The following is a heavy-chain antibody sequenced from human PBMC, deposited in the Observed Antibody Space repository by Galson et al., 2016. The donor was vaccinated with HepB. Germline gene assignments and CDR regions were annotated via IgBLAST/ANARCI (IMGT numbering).Heavy chain of an antibody. CDR1: GDSISSGIYY. D-gene: IGHD3-22*01. J-gene: IGHJ4*02. Sequence: SETLSLTCTVSGDSISSGIYYWGWIRQPPGKGLEWIGNIYYSGSTYYNPSLKSRVTIFVDTSKNQFSLELSSVTAADTAVYYCARLISGYYYVEFNSFDYWGQGTLVTVSS. V-gene: IGHV4-39*01. CDR2: IYYSGST. CDR3: ARLISGYYYVEFNSFDY.